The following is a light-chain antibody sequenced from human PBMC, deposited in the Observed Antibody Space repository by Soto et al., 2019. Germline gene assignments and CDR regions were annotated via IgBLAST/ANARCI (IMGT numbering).Light chain of an antibody. CDR3: SSYTSTNTLV. Sequence: QSVLTQPASVSGSPGQSNTISCTGNSSDVGDYNYVSWYQQHPGKAHKLIIYGVSNRPSGISNRFSGSKFGNTASLTISALKAEDEPDYYFSSYTSTNTLVFDGGIKVTFL. V-gene: IGLV2-14*01. CDR2: GVS. J-gene: IGLJ2*01. CDR1: SSDVGDYNY.